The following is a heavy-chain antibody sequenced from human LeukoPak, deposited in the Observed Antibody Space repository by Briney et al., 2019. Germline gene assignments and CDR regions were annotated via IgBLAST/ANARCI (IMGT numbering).Heavy chain of an antibody. D-gene: IGHD3-22*01. V-gene: IGHV3-7*01. CDR3: ARDSPLFYYYDSSGYYRDYYYYGMDV. CDR2: IKQDGSGK. CDR1: GFTFSSYW. J-gene: IGHJ6*02. Sequence: PGGSLRLSCAASGFTFSSYWMSWVRQAPGKGLEWVANIKQDGSGKYYVASVKGRFTISRDNAKNSLYLQMNCLRADDTAVYYCARDSPLFYYYDSSGYYRDYYYYGMDVWGQGTTVTVSS.